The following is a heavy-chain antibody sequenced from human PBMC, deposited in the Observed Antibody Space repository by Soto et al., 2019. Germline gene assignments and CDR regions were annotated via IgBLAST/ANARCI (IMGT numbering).Heavy chain of an antibody. CDR1: GYTFNSYG. CDR2: ISAYNGNT. J-gene: IGHJ5*02. Sequence: ASVTVSCKDSGYTFNSYGMSWVRQEHEQGLEWMGWISAYNGNTNYAQKLQGRVTMTTDTSTSTAYMELSSLISEDTAVYYCAADRLPADRYKWVDPWGLGTLVTVSS. CDR3: AADRLPADRYKWVDP. D-gene: IGHD1-20*01. V-gene: IGHV1-18*01.